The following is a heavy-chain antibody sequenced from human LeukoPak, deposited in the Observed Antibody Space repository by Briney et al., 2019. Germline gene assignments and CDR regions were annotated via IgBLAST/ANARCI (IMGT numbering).Heavy chain of an antibody. J-gene: IGHJ4*02. V-gene: IGHV4-38-2*01. D-gene: IGHD4-17*01. CDR3: ARPPDSGDYGAAFDF. CDR1: GYSLNSGYL. Sequence: SETLSLTCAVSGYSLNSGYLWGWIRQSPGKGLEWIASIYHSGPTYYNPSLKSRITMSVDTSKNQFSLKLSSVTAADTAVYYCARPPDSGDYGAAFDFWGQGTLVTVSS. CDR2: IYHSGPT.